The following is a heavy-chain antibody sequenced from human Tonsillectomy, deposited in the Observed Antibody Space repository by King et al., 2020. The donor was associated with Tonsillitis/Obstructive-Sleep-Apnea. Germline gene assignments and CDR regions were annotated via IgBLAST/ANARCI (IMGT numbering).Heavy chain of an antibody. J-gene: IGHJ5*02. CDR2: IYYSGST. Sequence: VQLQESGPGLLKPSETLSLTCTVSGGSISSYYWSWIRQPPGKGLEWIGYIYYSGSTNYNPSLKSRVTISVDTSKNQFSLKLSSVTAADTAVYYCARSLPHYGDPNWFDPWGQGTLVTVSS. CDR1: GGSISSYY. D-gene: IGHD4-17*01. CDR3: ARSLPHYGDPNWFDP. V-gene: IGHV4-59*01.